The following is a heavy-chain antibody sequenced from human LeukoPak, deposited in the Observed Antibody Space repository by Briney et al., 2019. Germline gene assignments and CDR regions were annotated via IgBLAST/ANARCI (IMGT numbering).Heavy chain of an antibody. Sequence: SETLSLTCTVSGGSLSSSSYYWGWIRQPPGKWLECLGSIYYRGTTYYNPSRKRRFTISVDTSKNQYSLKLSSVTAADTAVYYCARHLPDSSSWLMYYFDYWGQGTLVTVPS. V-gene: IGHV4-39*01. J-gene: IGHJ4*02. CDR1: GGSLSSSSYY. CDR3: ARHLPDSSSWLMYYFDY. CDR2: IYYRGTT. D-gene: IGHD6-13*01.